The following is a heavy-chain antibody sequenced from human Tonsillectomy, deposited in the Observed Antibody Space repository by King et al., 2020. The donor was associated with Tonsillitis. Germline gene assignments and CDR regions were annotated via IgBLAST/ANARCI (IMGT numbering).Heavy chain of an antibody. D-gene: IGHD4-17*01. Sequence: EVQLVESGGGLVQPGGSLRLSCAASGFTFSSYWMNWVRQAPGKGLEWVANIKQDGSEKYYVDSVKGRFTISRDNAKNSLYLQMNSLRAEDTAVYYCARGQTTVTPRGYFDYWGQGTLVTVSS. CDR2: IKQDGSEK. CDR3: ARGQTTVTPRGYFDY. V-gene: IGHV3-7*01. J-gene: IGHJ4*02. CDR1: GFTFSSYW.